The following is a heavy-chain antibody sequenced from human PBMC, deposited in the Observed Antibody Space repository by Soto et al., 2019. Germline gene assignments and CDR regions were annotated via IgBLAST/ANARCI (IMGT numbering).Heavy chain of an antibody. Sequence: SETLSLTCTVSGGSISSGGYYWSWIRQHPGKGLEWIGYIYYSGSTYYNPSLKSRVTISVDTSKNQFSLKLSSVTAADTAVYYCARDCPGIRSGPSPVAIKWYWFDPWGQGTLVTVSS. CDR2: IYYSGST. V-gene: IGHV4-31*03. J-gene: IGHJ5*02. CDR1: GGSISSGGYY. CDR3: ARDCPGIRSGPSPVAIKWYWFDP. D-gene: IGHD2-2*01.